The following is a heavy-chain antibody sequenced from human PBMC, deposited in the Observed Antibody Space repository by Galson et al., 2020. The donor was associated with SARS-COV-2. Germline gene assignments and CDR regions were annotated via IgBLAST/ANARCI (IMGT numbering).Heavy chain of an antibody. CDR1: GGSFSDYS. Sequence: SETLSLTFAVYGGSFSDYSWTWVRQPPGKGLEWIGEISHSGSTNYNPSLKSRVSISVDTSKNQFSLKLSSVTAADTAVYYCARDPTGATVTTFDYYYGMDVWGQGTTVTVSS. D-gene: IGHD4-4*01. J-gene: IGHJ6*02. V-gene: IGHV4-34*01. CDR3: ARDPTGATVTTFDYYYGMDV. CDR2: ISHSGST.